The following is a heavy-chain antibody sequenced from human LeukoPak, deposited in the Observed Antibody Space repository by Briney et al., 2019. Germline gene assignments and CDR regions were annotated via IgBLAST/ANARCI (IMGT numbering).Heavy chain of an antibody. J-gene: IGHJ4*02. CDR2: ISGSGGST. CDR1: GFTVSRNY. Sequence: GGSLRLSCAASGFTVSRNYISWVRQAPGKGLEWVSAISGSGGSTYYADSVKGRLTISRDNSMNTLYLQMNSLRAEDTAVYYCAKVRWGSDNALVSWGQGTLVTGSS. D-gene: IGHD3-16*01. CDR3: AKVRWGSDNALVS. V-gene: IGHV3-23*01.